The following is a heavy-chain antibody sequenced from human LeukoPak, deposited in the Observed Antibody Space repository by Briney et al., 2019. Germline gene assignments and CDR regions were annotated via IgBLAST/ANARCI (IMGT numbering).Heavy chain of an antibody. J-gene: IGHJ4*02. CDR1: GFTFSSYS. Sequence: GGSLRLSCAASGFTFSSYSINWVRQAPGKGLEWVSYISSSSSIIYYADSVKGRFTISRDNSKNTLYLQMNSLRAEDTAVYYCARAEGYDYSNPFDYWGQGTLVTVSS. V-gene: IGHV3-48*01. CDR3: ARAEGYDYSNPFDY. D-gene: IGHD4-11*01. CDR2: ISSSSSII.